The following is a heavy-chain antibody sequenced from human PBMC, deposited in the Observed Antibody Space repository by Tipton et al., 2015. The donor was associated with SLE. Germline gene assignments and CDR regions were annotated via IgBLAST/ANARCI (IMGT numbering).Heavy chain of an antibody. D-gene: IGHD1-14*01. CDR2: IYYSGTT. V-gene: IGHV4-31*03. Sequence: TLSLTCTVSGVSITTGGYYWTWIRQLPGKGLEWLGYIYYSGTTHYNPSLKSRLVMSVDTSNSHFSLRLNSVTAADTAVYYCARLSGNYYFYMDVWGKGTTVTVSS. CDR1: GVSITTGGYY. J-gene: IGHJ6*03. CDR3: ARLSGNYYFYMDV.